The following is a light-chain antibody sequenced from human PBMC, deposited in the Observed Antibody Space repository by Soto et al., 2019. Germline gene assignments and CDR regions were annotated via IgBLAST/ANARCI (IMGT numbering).Light chain of an antibody. CDR3: CSYAGRSTVI. J-gene: IGLJ2*01. CDR2: KGN. CDR1: SGDIGTYNL. Sequence: QSVLTQPASVSGSPGQSITISCTGTSGDIGTYNLVSWYQQHPGRAPKLIIFKGNKRPSGVSNRFSASKSGNTASLAVSGLQAEDEADYHCCSYAGRSTVICGGGTKLTVL. V-gene: IGLV2-23*01.